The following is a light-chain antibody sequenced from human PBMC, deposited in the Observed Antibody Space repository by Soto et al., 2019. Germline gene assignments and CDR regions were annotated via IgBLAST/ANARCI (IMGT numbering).Light chain of an antibody. CDR3: QQSYSTLSCT. J-gene: IGKJ5*01. V-gene: IGKV1-39*01. CDR2: AAS. Sequence: DIQMTQSPSSLSASVGDRVTITCRASESISRHLNWYQQKPGKAPKLLIYAASSLQNGVPSRFSGGGSGTDFSLTIIKLQPEDFATYYCQQSYSTLSCTFGQGTRLEIK. CDR1: ESISRH.